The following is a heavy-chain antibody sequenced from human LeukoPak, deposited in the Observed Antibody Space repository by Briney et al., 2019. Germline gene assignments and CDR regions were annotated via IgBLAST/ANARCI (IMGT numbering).Heavy chain of an antibody. CDR1: GGSISSSNW. D-gene: IGHD3-16*01. J-gene: IGHJ4*02. CDR3: ARHPGGENTQFDY. Sequence: PSETLSLTCAVSGGSISSSNWWSWARQPPGKGLEWIGEIYHSGSTNYNPSLKSRVTISVDKSKNQFSLKLSSVTAADTALYYCARHPGGENTQFDYWGQGTLVTVSS. V-gene: IGHV4-4*02. CDR2: IYHSGST.